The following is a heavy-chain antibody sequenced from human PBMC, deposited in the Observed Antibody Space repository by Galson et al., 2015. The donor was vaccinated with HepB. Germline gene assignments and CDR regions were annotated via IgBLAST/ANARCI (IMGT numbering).Heavy chain of an antibody. CDR3: ARKEINPTYNWFDP. Sequence: SVKVSCKASGYTFTGYAIHWVRQAPGQRLEWMGWINTVNGYTKYSQKFQDRFTITRDTSATTAYMDLGSLRSEDTAVYYCARKEINPTYNWFDPWGQGTLVTVSS. J-gene: IGHJ5*02. CDR1: GYTFTGYA. V-gene: IGHV1-3*04. CDR2: INTVNGYT. D-gene: IGHD5-24*01.